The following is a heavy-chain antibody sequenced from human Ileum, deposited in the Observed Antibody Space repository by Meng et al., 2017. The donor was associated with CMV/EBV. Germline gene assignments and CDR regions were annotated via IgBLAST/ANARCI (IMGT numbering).Heavy chain of an antibody. CDR1: GDPISSGSHL. CDR2: MYFSGIA. Sequence: QPQGAGAGLVQPAETLAPTCTASGDPISSGSHLWDWFRQPPGKRLEWIGSMYFSGIADYNPSLKSRVTISLHATQKQFSLRLTSVTAADSAVYFCARDLTNKWFYYWGQGTLVTVSS. J-gene: IGHJ4*02. CDR3: ARDLTNKWFYY. D-gene: IGHD1-26*01. V-gene: IGHV4-39*07.